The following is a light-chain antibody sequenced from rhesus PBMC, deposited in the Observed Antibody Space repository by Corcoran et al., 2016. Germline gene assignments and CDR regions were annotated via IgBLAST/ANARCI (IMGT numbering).Light chain of an antibody. Sequence: QAAPTQSPSVSGAPGQSVTISCTGTRSDIGDYNRVSWYQQHPGKAPKLLFYEVTKRPSGVTDRFSASKSGNTASLTISGLQAEDEADYYCCSYAGSYTYIFGAGTRLTVL. CDR3: CSYAGSYTYI. CDR2: EVT. CDR1: RSDIGDYNR. J-gene: IGLJ1*01. V-gene: IGLV2-13*03.